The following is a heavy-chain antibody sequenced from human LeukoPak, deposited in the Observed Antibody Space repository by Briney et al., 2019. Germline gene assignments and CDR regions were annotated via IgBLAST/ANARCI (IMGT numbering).Heavy chain of an antibody. J-gene: IGHJ4*02. CDR1: DDSISDYY. V-gene: IGHV4-59*08. Sequence: SETLSLTCTVSDDSISDYYRGWIRQPPGKGLEWIGYFHNSGTSTYNPSLKSRVTISADTSKNQFSLKLSSVTAADTAVYYCASVRQLAPFDYWGQGTLVTVSS. CDR3: ASVRQLAPFDY. CDR2: FHNSGTS. D-gene: IGHD6-13*01.